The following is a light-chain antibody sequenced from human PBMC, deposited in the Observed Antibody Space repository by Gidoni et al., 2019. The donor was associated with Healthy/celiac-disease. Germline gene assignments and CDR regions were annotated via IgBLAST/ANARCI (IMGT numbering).Light chain of an antibody. CDR3: QQYYSYPRT. Sequence: AIRITQSPSSLSASTGDRVTITCRASQGISSYLAWYQPKPGKAPKLLIYAASTLQSGVPSRFSGSGSGTDFTLTISCLQSEDFATYYCQQYYSYPRTFGQGTKLEIK. J-gene: IGKJ2*02. V-gene: IGKV1-8*01. CDR1: QGISSY. CDR2: AAS.